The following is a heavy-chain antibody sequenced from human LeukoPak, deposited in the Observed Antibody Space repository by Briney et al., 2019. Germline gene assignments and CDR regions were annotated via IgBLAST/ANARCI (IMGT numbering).Heavy chain of an antibody. V-gene: IGHV3-30*18. CDR2: ISYDGNDK. D-gene: IGHD3-16*01. CDR1: GFTFSDYY. CDR3: AKDQYDYVRGEFDY. Sequence: PGGSLRLSCAASGFTFSDYYMSWIRQAPGKGLEWVAVISYDGNDKHYADSVKGRFTISRDNSKNTLYLQMNSLRVEDTAVYYCAKDQYDYVRGEFDYWGQGTLVTVSS. J-gene: IGHJ4*02.